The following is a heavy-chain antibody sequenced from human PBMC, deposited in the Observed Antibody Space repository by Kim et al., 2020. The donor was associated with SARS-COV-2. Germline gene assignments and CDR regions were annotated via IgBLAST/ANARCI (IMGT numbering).Heavy chain of an antibody. J-gene: IGHJ4*02. V-gene: IGHV3-15*01. Sequence: APVKGRFTISRDDSKNTLYLQMNSLKTEDTAVYYCTTTDYDILTGYPVDYWGQGTLVTVSS. D-gene: IGHD3-9*01. CDR3: TTTDYDILTGYPVDY.